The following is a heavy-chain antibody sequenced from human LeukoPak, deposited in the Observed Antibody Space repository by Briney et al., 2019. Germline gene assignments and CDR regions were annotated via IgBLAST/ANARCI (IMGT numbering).Heavy chain of an antibody. Sequence: GSLRLSCAASGFTFSSYSMNWVRQAPGKGLEWVSSISSSSSYIYYADSVKGRFTISRDNAKNSLYLQMNSQTAEDTAVYYCARRGVYSSSSLSYAFDIWGQGTMVTVSS. CDR2: ISSSSSYI. CDR3: ARRGVYSSSSLSYAFDI. V-gene: IGHV3-21*01. J-gene: IGHJ3*02. CDR1: GFTFSSYS. D-gene: IGHD6-6*01.